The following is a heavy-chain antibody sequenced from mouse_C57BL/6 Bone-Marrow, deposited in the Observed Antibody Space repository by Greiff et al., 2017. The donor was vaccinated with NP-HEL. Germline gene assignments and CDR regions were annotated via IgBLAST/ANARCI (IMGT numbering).Heavy chain of an antibody. CDR1: GYSITSGYD. D-gene: IGHD2-4*01. V-gene: IGHV3-1*01. CDR3: AREGGLRRWFAY. J-gene: IGHJ3*01. Sequence: EVQLVESGPGMVKPSQSLSLTCTVTGYSITSGYDWHWIRHFPGNKLEWMGYISYSGSTNYNPSLKSRISITHDTSKNHFFLKLNSVTTEDTATYYCAREGGLRRWFAYWGQGTLVTVSA. CDR2: ISYSGST.